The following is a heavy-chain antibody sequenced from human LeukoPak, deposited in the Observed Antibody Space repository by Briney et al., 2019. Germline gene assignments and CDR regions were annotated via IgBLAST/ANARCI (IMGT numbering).Heavy chain of an antibody. V-gene: IGHV3-33*01. D-gene: IGHD3-22*01. CDR3: ARDPTAYYDSSGYYLNTIDY. CDR1: GFTFSSYG. J-gene: IGHJ4*02. CDR2: IWYDGSKK. Sequence: GGSLRLSCAASGFTFSSYGMHWVRQAPGKGLDWVAVIWYDGSKKYYADSLKGRFTLSRDNVKNTLYLQMNSLRVEDTAVYYCARDPTAYYDSSGYYLNTIDYWGQGTLVTVSS.